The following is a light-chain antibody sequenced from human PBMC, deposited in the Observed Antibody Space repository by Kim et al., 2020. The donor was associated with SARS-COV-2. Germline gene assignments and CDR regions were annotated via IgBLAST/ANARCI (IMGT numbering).Light chain of an antibody. V-gene: IGLV7-43*01. CDR3: LLHCGGTQFWV. Sequence: GTSTPTCASSTGAVTSGYYPNWFQQKPGQAPRALIYSTTNKHSWTPARFSGSLLGGKAALTLSSVQPEDEADYYCLLHCGGTQFWVFGGGTQLTVL. CDR2: STT. CDR1: TGAVTSGYY. J-gene: IGLJ3*02.